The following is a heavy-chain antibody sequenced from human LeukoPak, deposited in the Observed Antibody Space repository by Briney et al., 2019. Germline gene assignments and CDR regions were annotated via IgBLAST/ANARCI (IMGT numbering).Heavy chain of an antibody. J-gene: IGHJ4*02. CDR2: INHSGST. V-gene: IGHV4-39*07. CDR3: ARGDYGDLIDY. CDR1: GGSISSGGYY. D-gene: IGHD4-17*01. Sequence: PSETLSLTCTVSGGSISSGGYYWSWIRQHPGKGLEWIGEINHSGSTNYNPSLKSRVTISVDTSKNQFSLKLSSVTAADTAVYYCARGDYGDLIDYWGQGTLVTVSS.